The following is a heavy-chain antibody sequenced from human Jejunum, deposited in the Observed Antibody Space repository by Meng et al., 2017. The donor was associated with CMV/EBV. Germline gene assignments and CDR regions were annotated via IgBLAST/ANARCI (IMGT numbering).Heavy chain of an antibody. V-gene: IGHV3-73*01. Sequence: SGSAVHWVRQASGKGLAWVGRIRSKANNYATAYAASVKGRFTFSRDDSENTAYLQMNSLKTEDTAVYYCSSSCSGATCYDYYGMDVWGQGTTVTVSS. CDR3: SSSCSGATCYDYYGMDV. D-gene: IGHD2-15*01. CDR1: SGSA. CDR2: IRSKANNYAT. J-gene: IGHJ6*02.